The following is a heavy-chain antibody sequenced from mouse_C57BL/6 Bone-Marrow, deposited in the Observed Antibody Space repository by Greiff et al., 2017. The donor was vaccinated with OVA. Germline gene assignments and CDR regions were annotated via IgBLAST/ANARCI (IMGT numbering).Heavy chain of an antibody. D-gene: IGHD1-1*01. CDR1: GFTFSDFY. Sequence: EVQRVESGGGLVQSGRSLRLSCATSGFTFSDFYMEWVRQAPGKGLEWIAASRNKANDYTTEYNASVKGRFIVSRDTSQSILYLQMNALRAEDTAIYYCARDAGYYRTFDVWGTGTTVTVSS. V-gene: IGHV7-1*01. CDR2: SRNKANDYTT. J-gene: IGHJ1*03. CDR3: ARDAGYYRTFDV.